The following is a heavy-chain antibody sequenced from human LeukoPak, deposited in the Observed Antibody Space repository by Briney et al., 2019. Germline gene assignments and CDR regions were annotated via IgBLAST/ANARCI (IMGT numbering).Heavy chain of an antibody. Sequence: GRPLRLSCAASRFTFENYGMHWVRQAPGKGLEWVAVIWFDGSNEYYADSVKGRFTVSRDNSKNTLYLQMNSLRAEDTAVYYCARLAGQDSYNLGILDYWGQGTLVTVSS. CDR1: RFTFENYG. J-gene: IGHJ4*02. CDR2: IWFDGSNE. V-gene: IGHV3-33*01. D-gene: IGHD5-24*01. CDR3: ARLAGQDSYNLGILDY.